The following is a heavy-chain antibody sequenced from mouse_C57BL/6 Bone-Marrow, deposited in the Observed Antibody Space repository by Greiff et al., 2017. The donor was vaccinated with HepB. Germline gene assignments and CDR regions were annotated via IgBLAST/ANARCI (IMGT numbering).Heavy chain of an antibody. CDR1: GYTFTDYN. V-gene: IGHV1-18*01. D-gene: IGHD1-1*01. CDR2: INPNNGGT. CDR3: ARAPYYYGSRWDFDY. Sequence: EVKLQESGPELVKPGASVKIPCKASGYTFTDYNMDWVKQSHGKSLEWIGDINPNNGGTIYNQKFKGKATLTVDKSSSTAYMELRSLTSEDTAVYYCARAPYYYGSRWDFDYWGQGTTLTVSS. J-gene: IGHJ2*01.